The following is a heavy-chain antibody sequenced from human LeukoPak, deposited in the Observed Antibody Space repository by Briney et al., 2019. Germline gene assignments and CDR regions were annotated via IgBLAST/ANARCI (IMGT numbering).Heavy chain of an antibody. CDR2: IYYRGST. Sequence: SETLSLTCTVSGGSISPYFWSWIRQPPGMGLEWIGYIYYRGSTNYNPSLKSRVTISLDTSKDQFSLKLSSVTAADTAVYYCAREGVVKGYFDYWGQGTLVTVSS. CDR1: GGSISPYF. V-gene: IGHV4-59*01. J-gene: IGHJ4*02. D-gene: IGHD3-3*01. CDR3: AREGVVKGYFDY.